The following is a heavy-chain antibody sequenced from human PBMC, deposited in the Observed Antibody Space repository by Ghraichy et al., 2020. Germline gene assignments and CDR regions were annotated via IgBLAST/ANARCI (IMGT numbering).Heavy chain of an antibody. CDR3: AKDSVAVAEYFDY. V-gene: IGHV3-23*01. Sequence: GGSLRLSCAASGFTFSRYGMHWVRQAPGKGLEWVSAISGSGGSTYYADSVKGRFTISRDNSKNTLYLQMNSLRAEDTAVYYCAKDSVAVAEYFDYWSQGTLVTVSS. D-gene: IGHD6-19*01. J-gene: IGHJ4*02. CDR1: GFTFSRYG. CDR2: ISGSGGST.